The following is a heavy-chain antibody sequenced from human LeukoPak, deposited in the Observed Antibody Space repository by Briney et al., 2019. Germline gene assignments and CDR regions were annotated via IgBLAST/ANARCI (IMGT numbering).Heavy chain of an antibody. J-gene: IGHJ4*02. CDR2: IRQDGGLK. CDR3: AREIVGAIKSYFDY. CDR1: GFTFSSYW. D-gene: IGHD1-26*01. V-gene: IGHV3-7*01. Sequence: GGSLRLSCTASGFTFSSYWMSWVRQAPGKGLEWVANIRQDGGLKHYVDSVKGRFTISRDNAENSLYLQMDSLRAEDTAVYYCAREIVGAIKSYFDYWGQGTLVTASS.